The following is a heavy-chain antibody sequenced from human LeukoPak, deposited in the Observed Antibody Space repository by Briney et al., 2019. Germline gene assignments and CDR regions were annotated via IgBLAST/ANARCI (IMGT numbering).Heavy chain of an antibody. V-gene: IGHV3-13*01. CDR1: GFTFSSYD. CDR2: IGTAGDT. J-gene: IGHJ6*02. CDR3: ARGAPGPRRYYYGMDV. Sequence: GGSLRLSCAASGFTFSSYDMHWVRQATGKDLEWVSAIGTAGDTYYPGSVKGRFTISRENAKSSLYLQMNSLRARDTAVYYCARGAPGPRRYYYGMDVWGQGTTVTVSS.